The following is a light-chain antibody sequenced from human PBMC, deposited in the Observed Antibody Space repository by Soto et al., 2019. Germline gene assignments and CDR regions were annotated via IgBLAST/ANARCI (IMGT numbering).Light chain of an antibody. CDR1: QGISSA. CDR2: GAS. Sequence: AIQLTQSPSSLSTSVGAIITITCRASQGISSALAWYQQRPGQAPKLLIYGASSLERGVPSRFSGSGSGTDFNLTISSLQPEDFATYYCQQFESYPLTFGGGTRVEIK. J-gene: IGKJ4*01. CDR3: QQFESYPLT. V-gene: IGKV1-13*02.